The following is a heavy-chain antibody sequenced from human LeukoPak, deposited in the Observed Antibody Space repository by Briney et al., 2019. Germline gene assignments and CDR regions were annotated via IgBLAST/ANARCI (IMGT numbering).Heavy chain of an antibody. V-gene: IGHV3-74*01. CDR1: GFTFSTSW. D-gene: IGHD6-13*01. Sequence: GGSLRLSCATSGFTFSTSWMHWVRQAPGKGLVWVSLISSDGSTTTYADSGKGRFTISRDNAKNTLYLQMNSLRVEDTAVYYCARVRSSSWYDYWGQGGLVTVCS. CDR2: ISSDGSTT. CDR3: ARVRSSSWYDY. J-gene: IGHJ4*02.